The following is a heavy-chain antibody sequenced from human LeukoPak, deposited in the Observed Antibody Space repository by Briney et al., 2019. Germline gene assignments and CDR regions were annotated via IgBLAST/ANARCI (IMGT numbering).Heavy chain of an antibody. J-gene: IGHJ4*02. CDR3: AKGPMVRIDY. CDR1: GFTFSSYA. D-gene: IGHD3-10*01. V-gene: IGHV3-64*01. CDR2: ISRNGLRT. Sequence: PGGSLRLSCAASGFTFSSYAMHWVRQAPGKGLEYVSGISRNGLRTYYANSVKGRFTISRDNSKNTLYLQMSSLRAEDTAVYYCAKGPMVRIDYWGQGTLVTVSS.